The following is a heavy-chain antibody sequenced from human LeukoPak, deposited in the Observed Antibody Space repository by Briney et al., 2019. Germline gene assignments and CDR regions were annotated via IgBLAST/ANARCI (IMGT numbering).Heavy chain of an antibody. D-gene: IGHD3-10*01. V-gene: IGHV3-21*01. CDR1: GFTFSSYS. J-gene: IGHJ4*02. CDR2: ISSSSSYI. CDR3: AAYYGSGSYFGY. Sequence: PGGSLRLSCAASGFTFSSYSMNWVRQAPGKGLEWVSSISSSSSYIYYADSVKGRFTISRDNAKNSLYLQMNSLRAEDTAVYYCAAYYGSGSYFGYWGQGTLVTVSS.